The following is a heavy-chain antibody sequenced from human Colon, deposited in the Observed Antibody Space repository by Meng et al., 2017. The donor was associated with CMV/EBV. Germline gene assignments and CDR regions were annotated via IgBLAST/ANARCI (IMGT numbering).Heavy chain of an antibody. Sequence: GSLRLSCTVSGGSISTRDYYWNWIRQPPGKGLEWIGEINHSGSTNYNPSLRSRVTISVDTSKNQFSLKLSSVTAADTAVYYCARMDRARGAYWGQGTLVTVSS. CDR2: INHSGST. V-gene: IGHV4-34*01. CDR3: ARMDRARGAY. J-gene: IGHJ4*02. CDR1: GGSISTRDYY. D-gene: IGHD3-10*01.